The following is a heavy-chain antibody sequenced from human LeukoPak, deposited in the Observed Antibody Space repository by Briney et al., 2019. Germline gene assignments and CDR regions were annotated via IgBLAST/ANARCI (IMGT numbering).Heavy chain of an antibody. V-gene: IGHV4-61*02. CDR2: IYTRGTT. Sequence: PSETLSLTCTVSGDSISSGSYYWYWIRQPTGKGLEWIGRIYTRGTTNYNPSLKSRVTISVDTSKNQFSLKLSSVTAADTAVYYCASRYYSGYYFDYWGQGPLVTVSS. CDR3: ASRYYSGYYFDY. CDR1: GDSISSGSYY. J-gene: IGHJ4*02. D-gene: IGHD3-22*01.